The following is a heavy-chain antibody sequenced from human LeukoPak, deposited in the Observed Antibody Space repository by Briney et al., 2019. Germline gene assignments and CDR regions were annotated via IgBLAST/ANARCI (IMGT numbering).Heavy chain of an antibody. J-gene: IGHJ4*02. D-gene: IGHD2-15*01. Sequence: GGSLRLSCSVSGFTFSSYAMHWVRQPPGKGLVWVSRINGDGSNTNYADSVKGRFTISRDNAKNTLYLQMNSLRAEDTAVYYCARDGGRAWESDFWGQGTLVTVSS. CDR1: GFTFSSYA. CDR3: ARDGGRAWESDF. V-gene: IGHV3-74*01. CDR2: INGDGSNT.